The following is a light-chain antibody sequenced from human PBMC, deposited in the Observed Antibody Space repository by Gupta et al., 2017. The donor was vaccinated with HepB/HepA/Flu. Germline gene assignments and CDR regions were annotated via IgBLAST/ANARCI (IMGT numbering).Light chain of an antibody. J-gene: IGKJ3*01. CDR3: QQCATAPLT. V-gene: IGKV3-20*01. Sequence: EIVLTQSPGTLSLSPGERATLSCRASQRVYSDYLAWYQQRPGQSPRLLIYGASSRATGIPDRFSGSGSGTDFTRTITRLEPEDFAVYYCQQCATAPLTFGPGTKLDIK. CDR2: GAS. CDR1: QRVYSDY.